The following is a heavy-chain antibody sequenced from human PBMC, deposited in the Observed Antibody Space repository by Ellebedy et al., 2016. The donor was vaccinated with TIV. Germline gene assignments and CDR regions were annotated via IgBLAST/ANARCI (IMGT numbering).Heavy chain of an antibody. D-gene: IGHD3-3*01. CDR2: ISWDGGSR. CDR3: AKEGDGENILYFDY. CDR1: GFTFDDYT. V-gene: IGHV3-43*01. Sequence: GGSLRLXXAVSGFTFDDYTMHWVRQAPGKGLEWVSLISWDGGSRDYADSVKGRFTVSRDNSKNFLFLQMNSLTTEDTALYYCAKEGDGENILYFDYWGQGSHGHRLL. J-gene: IGHJ4*02.